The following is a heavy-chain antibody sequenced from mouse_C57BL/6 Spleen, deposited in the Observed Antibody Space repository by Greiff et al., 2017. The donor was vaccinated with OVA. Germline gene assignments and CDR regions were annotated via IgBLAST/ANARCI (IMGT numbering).Heavy chain of an antibody. V-gene: IGHV1-52*01. Sequence: QVQLQQPGAELVRPGSSVKLSCKASGYTFTSYWMHWVKQRPIQGLEWIGNIDPSDSETHYNQKFKDKATLTVDKSSSTAYMQLSSLTSEDSAVDYCARLGFYAMGYWGQGTSVTVSS. CDR3: ARLGFYAMGY. CDR1: GYTFTSYW. D-gene: IGHD3-1*01. J-gene: IGHJ4*01. CDR2: IDPSDSET.